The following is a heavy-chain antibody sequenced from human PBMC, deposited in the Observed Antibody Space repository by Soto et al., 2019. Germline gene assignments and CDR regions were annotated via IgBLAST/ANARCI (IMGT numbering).Heavy chain of an antibody. CDR2: ISYDGSNY. D-gene: IGHD6-13*01. J-gene: IGHJ4*02. Sequence: GGSLRLSCAASGFTFSSYTMYWVRQAPGKGLEWVAVISYDGSNYYYADSVNGRFTISRDNSKTTLYLQMNSLRVEDTAVYYCARALGQQLVPQFGYWGQGTLVTSPQ. CDR3: ARALGQQLVPQFGY. CDR1: GFTFSSYT. V-gene: IGHV3-30-3*01.